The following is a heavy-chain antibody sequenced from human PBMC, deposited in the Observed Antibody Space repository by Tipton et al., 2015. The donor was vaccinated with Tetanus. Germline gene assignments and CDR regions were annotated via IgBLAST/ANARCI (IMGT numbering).Heavy chain of an antibody. V-gene: IGHV3-11*01. CDR2: ISSSGSTT. D-gene: IGHD3-22*01. Sequence: SLRLSCAASGFIFSDSYMGWVRRAPGKGLEWVSFISSSGSTTDYADSVKGRFTLSRDNARNSLSLQMRSLRVEDTAVYYCARARDHSRDFIPYYFDSWGQGTVVSVAS. CDR1: GFIFSDSY. J-gene: IGHJ4*02. CDR3: ARARDHSRDFIPYYFDS.